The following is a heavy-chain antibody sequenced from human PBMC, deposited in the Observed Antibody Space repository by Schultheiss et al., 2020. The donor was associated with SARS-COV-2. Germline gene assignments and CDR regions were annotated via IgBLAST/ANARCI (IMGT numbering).Heavy chain of an antibody. Sequence: GGSLRLSCAASGFTFDDYAMHWVRQAPGKGLEWVSGISWNSGSIGYADSVKGRFTISRDNAKNSLDLQMSSLRAEDTAVYYCAKDRIIWNSSFDYWGQGTLVTVSS. J-gene: IGHJ4*02. CDR2: ISWNSGSI. CDR3: AKDRIIWNSSFDY. CDR1: GFTFDDYA. D-gene: IGHD1-7*01. V-gene: IGHV3-9*01.